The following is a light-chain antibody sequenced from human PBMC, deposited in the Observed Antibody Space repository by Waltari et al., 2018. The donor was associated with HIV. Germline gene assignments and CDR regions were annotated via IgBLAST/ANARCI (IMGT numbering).Light chain of an antibody. J-gene: IGKJ1*01. Sequence: EIVLTQSPGTLSLSPGERATLSCRASQSISSSYLAWYQQKPGQAPRLLIYGASSRATGIPDRFNDSGSGTDFTLTISRLEPEDFAVYYCQQYGSSPKTFGQGTKVEIK. CDR2: GAS. CDR1: QSISSSY. CDR3: QQYGSSPKT. V-gene: IGKV3-20*01.